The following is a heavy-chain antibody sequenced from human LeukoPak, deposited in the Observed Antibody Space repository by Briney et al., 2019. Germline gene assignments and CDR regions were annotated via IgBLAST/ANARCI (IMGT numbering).Heavy chain of an antibody. CDR2: ISAYSGNT. J-gene: IGHJ5*02. Sequence: ASVKVSCKASGYTFTTYGMSWVRQAPGQGLEWMGWISAYSGNTKYAQKFQGRVIMTTDTSTSTAYMELRSLRSDDTAVYYCARGARNYYDSSSVDPWGQGTLVTVSS. V-gene: IGHV1-18*01. CDR3: ARGARNYYDSSSVDP. CDR1: GYTFTTYG. D-gene: IGHD3-22*01.